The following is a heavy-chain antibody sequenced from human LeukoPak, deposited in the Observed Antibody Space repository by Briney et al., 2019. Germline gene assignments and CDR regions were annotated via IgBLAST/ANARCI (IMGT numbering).Heavy chain of an antibody. J-gene: IGHJ3*02. CDR3: ARLVDTVLFAFDI. V-gene: IGHV4-59*08. CDR2: IYSSGST. Sequence: PSETLSLTCTVSGGSISSYYWSWIRQPPGKELEWLGYIYSSGSTNYNPSLKSRVTISVDTSKNQFSLKLSSVTAADTAVYYCARLVDTVLFAFDIWGQGTMVTVSS. CDR1: GGSISSYY. D-gene: IGHD5-18*01.